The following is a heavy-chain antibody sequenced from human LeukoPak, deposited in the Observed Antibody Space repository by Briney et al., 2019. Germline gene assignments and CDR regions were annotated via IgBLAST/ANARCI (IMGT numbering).Heavy chain of an antibody. D-gene: IGHD3-3*01. V-gene: IGHV3-53*01. Sequence: PGGSLRLSCAASGVTVSSNYISWVRQAPGKGLEWISVIFTGSKTYYADSVKGRFTLSRDNSKNTVYLEMNSLRAEDTAVYYCARQEGAGFDFWRGYPEGYFDYWGQGTLVTVSS. CDR2: IFTGSKT. J-gene: IGHJ4*02. CDR3: ARQEGAGFDFWRGYPEGYFDY. CDR1: GVTVSSNY.